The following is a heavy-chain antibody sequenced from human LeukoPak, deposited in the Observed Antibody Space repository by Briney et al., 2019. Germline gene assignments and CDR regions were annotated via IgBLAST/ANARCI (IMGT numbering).Heavy chain of an antibody. J-gene: IGHJ6*02. D-gene: IGHD2-2*01. CDR3: ARDDRYCSSTSCYAYSPYYYYGMDV. CDR1: GFTFSSYA. CDR2: ISYDGSNK. Sequence: GSLRLSCAASGFTFSSYAMHWVRQAPGKGLEWVAVISYDGSNKYYADSVKGRFTISRDNSKNTLYLQMNSLRAEDTAVYYCARDDRYCSSTSCYAYSPYYYYGMDVWGQGTTVTVSS. V-gene: IGHV3-30-3*01.